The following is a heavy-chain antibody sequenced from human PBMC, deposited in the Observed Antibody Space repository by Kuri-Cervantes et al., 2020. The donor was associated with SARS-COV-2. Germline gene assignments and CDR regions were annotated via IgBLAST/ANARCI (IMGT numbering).Heavy chain of an antibody. Sequence: SQTLSLTCGVSDSSISSDYYWGWIRQPQGKGLEWIGSIYHSGSTYYNPSLKSRVTISVDTSKNQFSLKLSSVTAADTAVYYCARRMVHYWYFDLWGRGTLVTVSS. J-gene: IGHJ2*01. D-gene: IGHD4/OR15-4a*01. V-gene: IGHV4-38-2*01. CDR3: ARRMVHYWYFDL. CDR1: DSSISSDYY. CDR2: IYHSGST.